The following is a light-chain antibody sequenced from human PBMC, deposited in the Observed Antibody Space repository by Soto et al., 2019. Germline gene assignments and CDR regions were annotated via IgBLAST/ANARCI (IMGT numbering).Light chain of an antibody. CDR3: SSYTSSSTLEV. Sequence: QSVLTQPASVSRSPGQSITISCTGTSSDVGGYNYVSWYQHHPGKAPKLMIYDVSNRPSGVSNRFSGSKSGNTASLTISGLQAEDEADYYCSSYTSSSTLEVFGTGTK. J-gene: IGLJ1*01. CDR2: DVS. CDR1: SSDVGGYNY. V-gene: IGLV2-14*03.